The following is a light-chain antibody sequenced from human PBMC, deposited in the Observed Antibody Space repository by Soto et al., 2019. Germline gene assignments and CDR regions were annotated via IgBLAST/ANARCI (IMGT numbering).Light chain of an antibody. CDR3: QSYDSSLSVLYV. Sequence: QSVLTQPRSVSGSPGQSVTISCTGTSSDVGGYNHVSWYQHYPGKAPKLIIYDVNKWPSGVPDRFSGSKSGNTASLTIFGLQAEDEADYYCQSYDSSLSVLYVFGTGTKLTVL. J-gene: IGLJ1*01. CDR2: DVN. CDR1: SSDVGGYNH. V-gene: IGLV2-11*01.